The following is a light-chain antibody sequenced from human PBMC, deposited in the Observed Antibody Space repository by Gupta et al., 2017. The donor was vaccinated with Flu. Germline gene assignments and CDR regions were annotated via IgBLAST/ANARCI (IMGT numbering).Light chain of an antibody. V-gene: IGKV3-11*01. J-gene: IGKJ2*01. CDR1: QSVSSY. CDR2: DAS. CDR3: HQRSNWPPFT. Sequence: ERATLSYRASQSVSSYLAWYQHKPGQAPRLLIYDASNRATGVPVRFSGSGSGTDFTLTISSLEPDDFAVYYCHQRSNWPPFTFGQGTKLEIK.